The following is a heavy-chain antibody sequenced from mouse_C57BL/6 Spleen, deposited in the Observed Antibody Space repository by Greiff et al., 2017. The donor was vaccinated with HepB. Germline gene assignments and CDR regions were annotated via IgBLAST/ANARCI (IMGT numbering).Heavy chain of an antibody. CDR2: INPNNGGT. CDR3: ATGYYP. CDR1: GYTFTDYY. D-gene: IGHD2-3*01. Sequence: EVQLQQSGPELVKPGASVKISCKASGYTFTDYYMNWVKQSHGKSLEWIGDINPNNGGTSYNQKFKGKATLTVDKSSSTAYMELRSLTSEDSAVYYCATGYYPWGQGTLVTVSA. J-gene: IGHJ3*01. V-gene: IGHV1-26*01.